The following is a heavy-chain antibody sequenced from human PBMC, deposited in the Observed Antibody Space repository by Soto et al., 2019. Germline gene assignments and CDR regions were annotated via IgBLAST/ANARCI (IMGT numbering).Heavy chain of an antibody. V-gene: IGHV1-69*01. CDR3: ATPSHYDNGGYYLPLDY. CDR1: GGTFSSYA. Sequence: HVQLVQSGAEVKKPGSSVKVSCKASGGTFSSYAISWVRQAPGQGLEWMGGIIPIFGTPKYAQKFQGRVTIIADESTTTAYMELTSLRSEATAVYYGATPSHYDNGGYYLPLDYWGQGTLVTVSS. CDR2: IIPIFGTP. J-gene: IGHJ4*02. D-gene: IGHD3-22*01.